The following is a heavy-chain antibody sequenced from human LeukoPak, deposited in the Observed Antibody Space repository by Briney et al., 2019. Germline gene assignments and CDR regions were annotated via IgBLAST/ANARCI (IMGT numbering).Heavy chain of an antibody. CDR2: INPSGGST. V-gene: IGHV1-46*01. D-gene: IGHD3-10*01. CDR3: ARGPYYYGSGAVQNFDF. Sequence: ASVKVSCKASGYTFTSYYMHWVRQAPGQGLEWMGIINPSGGSTSYAQKFQGRVTMTRDMSTSTDYMELSSLRSEDTAVYYCARGPYYYGSGAVQNFDFWGQGTLVTVSS. J-gene: IGHJ4*02. CDR1: GYTFTSYY.